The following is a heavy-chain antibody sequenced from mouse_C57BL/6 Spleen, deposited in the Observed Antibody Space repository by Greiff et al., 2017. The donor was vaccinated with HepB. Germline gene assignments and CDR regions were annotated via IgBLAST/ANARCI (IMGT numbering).Heavy chain of an antibody. CDR1: GYTFTSYW. V-gene: IGHV1-5*01. CDR2: IYPGNSDT. D-gene: IGHD2-5*01. J-gene: IGHJ3*01. Sequence: EVQLQQSGTVLARPGASVKMSCKTSGYTFTSYWMHWVKQRPGQGLEWIGAIYPGNSDTSYNQKFKGKAKLTAVTSASTAYMELSSLTNEDSAVYYCTRDYSNSPWFAYWGQGTLFTVSA. CDR3: TRDYSNSPWFAY.